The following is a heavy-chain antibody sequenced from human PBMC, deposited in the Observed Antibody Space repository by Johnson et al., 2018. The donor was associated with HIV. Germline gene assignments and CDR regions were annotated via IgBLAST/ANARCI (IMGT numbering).Heavy chain of an antibody. Sequence: QVQLVESGGGVVQPGGSLRLSCAVSGFTFNNYPMHWVRQAPGKGLEWVAVISYDGSNKYYGDSVKGRFTISRDNSKNTLYLQMNSLRAEDTAVYYCAKDHPVVAERTGAFDIWGQGTMVTVSS. CDR2: ISYDGSNK. CDR1: GFTFNNYP. D-gene: IGHD2-15*01. CDR3: AKDHPVVAERTGAFDI. J-gene: IGHJ3*02. V-gene: IGHV3-30*04.